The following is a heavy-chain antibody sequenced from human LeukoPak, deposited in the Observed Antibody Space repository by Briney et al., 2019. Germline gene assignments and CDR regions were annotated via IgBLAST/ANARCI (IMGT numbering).Heavy chain of an antibody. Sequence: SETLSLTCTVSGGSISSGDYYWSWIRQPPGKGLEWIGYTYYSGSTYYNPSLKSRATISVDTSKNQFSLKLPSVPAADTAVYNCARPYYYDSRIDPWGQGTLVTVSS. J-gene: IGHJ5*02. CDR2: TYYSGST. V-gene: IGHV4-30-4*01. CDR3: ARPYYYDSRIDP. CDR1: GGSISSGDYY. D-gene: IGHD3-22*01.